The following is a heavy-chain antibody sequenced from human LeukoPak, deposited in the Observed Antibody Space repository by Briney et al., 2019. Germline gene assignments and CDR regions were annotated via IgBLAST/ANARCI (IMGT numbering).Heavy chain of an antibody. V-gene: IGHV3-48*03. Sequence: GGSLRLSCAASGFTFSSYEMNWVRQAPGKGLEWVSYIGSGGGTRYYADSVKGRFTISRDNAKNSVYLRMNSLRAEDTAVYYCARRTSGAFAIWGQGTKVTVSS. CDR1: GFTFSSYE. J-gene: IGHJ3*02. CDR3: ARRTSGAFAI. CDR2: IGSGGGTR.